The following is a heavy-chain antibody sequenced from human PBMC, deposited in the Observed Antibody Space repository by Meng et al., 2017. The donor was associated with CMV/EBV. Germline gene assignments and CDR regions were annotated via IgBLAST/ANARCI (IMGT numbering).Heavy chain of an antibody. D-gene: IGHD2-2*03. CDR2: IIPILGIA. Sequence: SVKVSRKASGGTFSSYTISWVRQAPGQGLEWMGRIIPILGIANYAQKYQGRVKITADKSTRAAYMELSSLRSEDTAVYYCASGYCSSTSCSAPDYWGQGTLVTVSS. J-gene: IGHJ4*02. CDR1: GGTFSSYT. CDR3: ASGYCSSTSCSAPDY. V-gene: IGHV1-69*02.